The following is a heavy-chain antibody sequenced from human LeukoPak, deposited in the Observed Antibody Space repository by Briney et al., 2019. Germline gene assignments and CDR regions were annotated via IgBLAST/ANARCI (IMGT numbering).Heavy chain of an antibody. CDR3: EKDGGTVTTRRFDS. Sequence: GGSLRLSCAASGFTFSNLAMSWVRQAPGKGLEWVSAISGGGSSTYYTDSVKGRYTISRDNSKNTLYLKMNSLRAEDTAIYYREKDGGTVTTRRFDSWGQGTLVTVSS. J-gene: IGHJ4*02. D-gene: IGHD4-17*01. CDR1: GFTFSNLA. CDR2: ISGGGSST. V-gene: IGHV3-23*01.